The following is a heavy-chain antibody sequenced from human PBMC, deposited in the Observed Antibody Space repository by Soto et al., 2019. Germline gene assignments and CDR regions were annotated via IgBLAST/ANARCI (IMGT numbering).Heavy chain of an antibody. CDR2: IYYSGNT. Sequence: LSLTCTVSGGSTSSDNYWSWIRQPPGKGLEWIGHIYYSGNTDYNPSLKSRLAISIDTSKNQFSLKLSSVTAADTAVYFCAREGGESSDGLYYFDSWGQGSLVTAPQ. CDR3: AREGGESSDGLYYFDS. J-gene: IGHJ4*02. V-gene: IGHV4-30-4*01. CDR1: GGSTSSDNY. D-gene: IGHD3-16*01.